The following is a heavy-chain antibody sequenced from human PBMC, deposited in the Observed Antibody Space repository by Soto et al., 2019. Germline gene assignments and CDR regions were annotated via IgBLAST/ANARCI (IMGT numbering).Heavy chain of an antibody. J-gene: IGHJ6*02. D-gene: IGHD4-4*01. CDR1: GFTFSSYG. Sequence: QVQLVESGGGVVQPGRSLRLSCAASGFTFSSYGMHWVRQAPGKGLEWVAVISYDGSNKYYADSVKGRFTISRDNSKNTLYLQMNSLGAEDTAVYYCAKEKSGDYSKGATYGMDVWGQGTTVTVSS. CDR3: AKEKSGDYSKGATYGMDV. CDR2: ISYDGSNK. V-gene: IGHV3-30*18.